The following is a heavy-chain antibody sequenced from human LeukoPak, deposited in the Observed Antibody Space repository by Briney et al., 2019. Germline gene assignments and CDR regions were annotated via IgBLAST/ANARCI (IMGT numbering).Heavy chain of an antibody. CDR1: GGSISSGSYY. CDR3: ARKWVGSTQIDY. V-gene: IGHV4-39*02. D-gene: IGHD1-26*01. J-gene: IGHJ4*02. CDR2: IYHSGNT. Sequence: PSETLSLTCTVSGGSISSGSYYWSWIRQPAGKGLEWIGSIYHSGNTYYNPSLKSRVTISIDTSKNHFSLKLSSVTAADTAVYYCARKWVGSTQIDYWGQGTLVTVSS.